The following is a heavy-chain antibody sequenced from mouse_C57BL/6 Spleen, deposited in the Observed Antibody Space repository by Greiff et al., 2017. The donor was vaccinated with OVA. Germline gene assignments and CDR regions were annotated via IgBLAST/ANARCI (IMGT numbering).Heavy chain of an antibody. CDR3: ARRYYGSRSSYWYFDV. Sequence: QVQLQQSGAELMKPGASVKLSCKATGYTFTGYWIEWVKQRPGHGLEWIGEILPGSGSTNYNEKFKGKATFTADTSSNTAYMQLSSLTTEDSAIYYCARRYYGSRSSYWYFDVWGTGTTVSVSS. CDR2: ILPGSGST. J-gene: IGHJ1*03. V-gene: IGHV1-9*01. CDR1: GYTFTGYW. D-gene: IGHD1-1*01.